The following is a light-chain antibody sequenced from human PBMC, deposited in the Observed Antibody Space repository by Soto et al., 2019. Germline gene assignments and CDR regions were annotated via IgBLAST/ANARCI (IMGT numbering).Light chain of an antibody. CDR3: QHYGRSAYT. J-gene: IGKJ2*01. CDR1: QSVSSNY. Sequence: EIELTQSPGTLSLSPGERATLSCRASQSVSSNYLAWYQQKPGQAPRLLIYGASSRATGIPDRFSGSGSGTDFTLTISRLEPEDFAVYYCQHYGRSAYTFGQGTTLEIK. CDR2: GAS. V-gene: IGKV3-20*01.